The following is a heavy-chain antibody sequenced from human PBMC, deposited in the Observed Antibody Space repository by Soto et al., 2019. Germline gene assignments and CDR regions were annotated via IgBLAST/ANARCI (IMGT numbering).Heavy chain of an antibody. CDR2: IYYRGST. CDR1: GDSISSGDYY. D-gene: IGHD1-26*01. Sequence: QVQLQESGPGLVKPSQTLSLTCTVSGDSISSGDYYWSWIRQPPGKGLEWIGYIYYRGSTHYNPSLKSRITMSVDTSKNQFSLKLSSMTAADKAVYYCARAVTPYSGSQHHDYWGQGTLVTVSS. J-gene: IGHJ4*02. V-gene: IGHV4-30-4*01. CDR3: ARAVTPYSGSQHHDY.